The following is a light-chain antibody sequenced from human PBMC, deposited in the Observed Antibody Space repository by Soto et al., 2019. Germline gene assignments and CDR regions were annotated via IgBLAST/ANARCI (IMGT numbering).Light chain of an antibody. CDR3: AAWDESLSGRV. Sequence: QSVLTRPPSASGPPGQRVTISCSGSSSNIGSNYVYWYQQLPGTAPRLLICNNNQRPSGVPDRFSGSKSGTSASLVISGLRPEDEADYYCAAWDESLSGRVFGGGTKLTVL. CDR1: SSNIGSNY. V-gene: IGLV1-47*01. J-gene: IGLJ3*02. CDR2: NNN.